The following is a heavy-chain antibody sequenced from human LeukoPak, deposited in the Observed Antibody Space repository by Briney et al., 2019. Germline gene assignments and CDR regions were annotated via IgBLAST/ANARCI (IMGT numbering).Heavy chain of an antibody. J-gene: IGHJ6*02. CDR1: GFTVSSSY. V-gene: IGHV3-53*01. D-gene: IGHD2-15*01. CDR3: AREPSDIALDV. Sequence: GGSLRLSCSASGFTVSSSYMSWVRQAPGKGLEWVSVIYSGGSTYYADSVKGRFTISRDNSKNTLYLQMNSQRADDTAVYYCAREPSDIALDVWGQGTTVTVSS. CDR2: IYSGGST.